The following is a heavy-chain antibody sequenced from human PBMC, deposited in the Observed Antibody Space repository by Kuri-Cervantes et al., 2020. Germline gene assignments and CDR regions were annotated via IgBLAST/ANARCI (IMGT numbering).Heavy chain of an antibody. CDR1: GFTFSSYA. V-gene: IGHV3-64*02. Sequence: GGSLRLSCAASGFTFSSYAMHWVRQAPGKGLEYVSAISSNGGSTYYADSVKGRFTISRDNSKNTLYLQMNSLRAEDTAVYYCARLFQGQQLGVFDYWGQGTLVTVSS. CDR2: ISSNGGST. D-gene: IGHD6-13*01. CDR3: ARLFQGQQLGVFDY. J-gene: IGHJ4*02.